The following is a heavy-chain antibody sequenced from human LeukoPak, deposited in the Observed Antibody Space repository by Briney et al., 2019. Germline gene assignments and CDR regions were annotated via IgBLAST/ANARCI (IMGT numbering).Heavy chain of an antibody. Sequence: PGGSLRLSCAASGFTFSSYWMHWVRQAPGKGLVWVSRINSDGSSTSYADSVEGRFTISRDNAKNTVYLQMNSLRAEDTAVYYCAGYYDSSGYYRNQAFDIWGQGTMVTVSS. CDR1: GFTFSSYW. V-gene: IGHV3-74*01. CDR3: AGYYDSSGYYRNQAFDI. D-gene: IGHD3-22*01. J-gene: IGHJ3*02. CDR2: INSDGSST.